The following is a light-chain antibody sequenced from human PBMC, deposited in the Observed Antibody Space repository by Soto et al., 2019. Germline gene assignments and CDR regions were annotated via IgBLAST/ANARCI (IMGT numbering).Light chain of an antibody. J-gene: IGKJ1*01. CDR1: QSVLYSSNDNNY. CDR2: WAS. CDR3: QQSYSTSWT. V-gene: IGKV4-1*01. Sequence: DIVMTQSPDSLAVSLGERATINCKSSQSVLYSSNDNNYLAWYQQKPGQPLKLLIYWASTRESGVPDRFSGIRSGTDFTLTTSSLQAEDVAVYYFQQSYSTSWTFGEGTKVEIK.